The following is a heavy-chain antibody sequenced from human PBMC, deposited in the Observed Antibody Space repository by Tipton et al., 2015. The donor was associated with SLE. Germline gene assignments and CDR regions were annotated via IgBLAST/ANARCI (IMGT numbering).Heavy chain of an antibody. CDR3: AKDHITGTSGDY. CDR2: ISGSGGST. J-gene: IGHJ4*02. CDR1: GFTFSSYA. D-gene: IGHD1-20*01. Sequence: GSLRLSCAASGFTFSSYAMRWVRQAPGKGLEWVSAISGSGGSTYYADSVKGRFTISRDNSKNTLYLQMNSLRAEDTAVYYCAKDHITGTSGDYWGQGTLVTVSS. V-gene: IGHV3-23*01.